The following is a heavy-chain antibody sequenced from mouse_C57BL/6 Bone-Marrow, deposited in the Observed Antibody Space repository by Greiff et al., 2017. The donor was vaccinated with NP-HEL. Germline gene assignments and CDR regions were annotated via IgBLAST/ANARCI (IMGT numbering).Heavy chain of an antibody. Sequence: EVQLQQSGPELVKPGASVKISCKASGYSFTDYNMNWVKQSNGKSLEWIGVINPNYGITSYNQKFKGKATLTVDQSSSTAYMQLISLTSEDSAVYYCARPNYYGSSQFAYWGQGTLVTVSA. CDR2: INPNYGIT. CDR3: ARPNYYGSSQFAY. V-gene: IGHV1-39*01. CDR1: GYSFTDYN. J-gene: IGHJ3*01. D-gene: IGHD1-1*01.